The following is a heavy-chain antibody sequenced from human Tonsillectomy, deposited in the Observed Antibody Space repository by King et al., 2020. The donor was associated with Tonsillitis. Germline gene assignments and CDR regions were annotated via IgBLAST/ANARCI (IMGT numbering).Heavy chain of an antibody. Sequence: VQLVESGGGLVKPGRSLRLSCTASGFTFGDYAMSWFRQAPGKGLEGVGFIRSKAYGGTTEYAASVKGRFTISRDDSKRIAYLQMNSLKTEDTAGNYCTRDLLGYCSSTSCSQGGYYYYGMDVWGQGTTVTVSS. CDR3: TRDLLGYCSSTSCSQGGYYYYGMDV. D-gene: IGHD2-2*01. V-gene: IGHV3-49*05. CDR1: GFTFGDYA. J-gene: IGHJ6*02. CDR2: IRSKAYGGTT.